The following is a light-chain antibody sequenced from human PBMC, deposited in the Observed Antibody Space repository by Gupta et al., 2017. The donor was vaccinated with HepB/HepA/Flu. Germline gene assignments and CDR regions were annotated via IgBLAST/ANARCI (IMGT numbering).Light chain of an antibody. CDR2: SSS. J-gene: IGKJ4*02. CDR1: QAIDNY. V-gene: IGKV1-39*01. CDR3: QQSSNIPRT. Sequence: TQMTQLTSSLSASVGDTVNITCRASQAIDNYLNWYQHTPGKVPKLLIYSSSSLQTGVPSRFSGSGSGTEFTLTISRLQPEDFATYYCQQSSNIPRTFGGGTKVELK.